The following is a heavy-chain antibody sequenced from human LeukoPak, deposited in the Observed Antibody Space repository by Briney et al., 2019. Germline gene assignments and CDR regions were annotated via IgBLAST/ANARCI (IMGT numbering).Heavy chain of an antibody. CDR1: GLSFSAYA. CDR3: AKGPVVILDQ. Sequence: GGSLRLSCAASGLSFSAYAMNWVRQVPGKGLEWVSGISGSGSATYYADSVKGRFTISRDNSKNTLYLQMNSLRVDDTAVYYCAKGPVVILDQWGQGTLVTVSS. D-gene: IGHD4-23*01. CDR2: ISGSGSAT. V-gene: IGHV3-23*01. J-gene: IGHJ4*02.